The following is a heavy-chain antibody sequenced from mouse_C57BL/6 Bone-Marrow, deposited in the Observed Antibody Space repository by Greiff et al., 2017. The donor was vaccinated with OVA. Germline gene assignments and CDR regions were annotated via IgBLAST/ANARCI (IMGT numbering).Heavy chain of an antibody. J-gene: IGHJ4*01. CDR2: IDPSDSET. CDR1: GYTFTSYW. Sequence: QVQLQQPGAELVRPGSSVKLSCKASGYTFTSYWMHWVKQRPIQGLEWIGNIDPSDSETHYNQKFKDKATVTVDKSSSTAYMQLSSLTSEDSAVYYCARRTGAKCMDYWGQGTSVTVSS. D-gene: IGHD4-1*01. CDR3: ARRTGAKCMDY. V-gene: IGHV1-52*01.